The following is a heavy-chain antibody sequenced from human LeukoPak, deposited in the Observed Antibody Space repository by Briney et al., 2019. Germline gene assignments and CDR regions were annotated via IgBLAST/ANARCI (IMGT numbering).Heavy chain of an antibody. V-gene: IGHV3-74*01. CDR3: ATKQWLAPPPDS. Sequence: RPGGSLRLSCAASGFTFSKYWMLWVRQAPGKGLESGSRINTDGTVTTYADSVKGRFTVSRDNADNTMFLQMNSVRDEDTAVYYCATKQWLAPPPDSWGQGTPVTVSS. J-gene: IGHJ4*02. CDR2: INTDGTVT. D-gene: IGHD6-19*01. CDR1: GFTFSKYW.